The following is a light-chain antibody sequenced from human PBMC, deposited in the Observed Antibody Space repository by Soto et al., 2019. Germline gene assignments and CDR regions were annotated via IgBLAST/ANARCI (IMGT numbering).Light chain of an antibody. CDR3: SSYAGSDKI. Sequence: QSALTQPPSASGSPGQSVTISCTGTSSDVGGYNYVSWYQQHPGKAPKLLIYVVTKRPSEVPDRFSGSKSGNTASLTVSGLQAEDEADYYCSSYAGSDKIFGGGTKLTVL. CDR2: VVT. CDR1: SSDVGGYNY. J-gene: IGLJ2*01. V-gene: IGLV2-8*01.